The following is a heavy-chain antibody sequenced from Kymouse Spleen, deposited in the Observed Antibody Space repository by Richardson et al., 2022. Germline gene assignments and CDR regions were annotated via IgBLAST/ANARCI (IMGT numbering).Heavy chain of an antibody. V-gene: IGHV4-39*01. J-gene: IGHJ4*02. D-gene: IGHD1-7*01. CDR2: IYYSGST. Sequence: QLQLQESGPGLVKPSETLSLTCTVSGGSISSSSYYWGWIRQPPGKGLEWIGSIYYSGSTYYNPSLKSRVTISVDTSKNQFSLKLSSVTAADTAVYYCARHEITGTTSYYFDYWGQGTLVTVSS. CDR1: GGSISSSSYY. CDR3: ARHEITGTTSYYFDY.